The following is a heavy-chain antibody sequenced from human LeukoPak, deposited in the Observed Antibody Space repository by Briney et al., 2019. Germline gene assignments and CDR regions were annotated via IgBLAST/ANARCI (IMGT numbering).Heavy chain of an antibody. CDR1: GGSITSYF. V-gene: IGHV4-59*01. Sequence: SETLSLTCTVSGGSITSYFWSWIRQPPGKGLEWIGYIYYSGSTNYNPSLKSRVTISVDTSKNQFSLKLSSVTAADTAVYYCVRPYDSSGYHPFDSWGQGTLVTVSS. CDR2: IYYSGST. J-gene: IGHJ4*02. D-gene: IGHD3-22*01. CDR3: VRPYDSSGYHPFDS.